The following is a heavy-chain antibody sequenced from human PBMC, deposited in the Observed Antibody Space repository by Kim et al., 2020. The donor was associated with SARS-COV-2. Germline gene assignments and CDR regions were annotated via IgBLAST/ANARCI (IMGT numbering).Heavy chain of an antibody. CDR1: GGSISSSSYY. Sequence: SETLSLTCTVSGGSISSSSYYWGWIRQPPGKGLEWIGSIYYSGSTYYNPSLKSRVTISVDTSKNQFSLKLSSVTAADTAVYYCASTLAYCGGDCYSAVSWFDPWGQGTLVTVSS. V-gene: IGHV4-39*01. CDR2: IYYSGST. J-gene: IGHJ5*02. D-gene: IGHD2-21*02. CDR3: ASTLAYCGGDCYSAVSWFDP.